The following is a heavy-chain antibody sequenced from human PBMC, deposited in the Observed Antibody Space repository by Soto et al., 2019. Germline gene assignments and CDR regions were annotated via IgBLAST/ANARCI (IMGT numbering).Heavy chain of an antibody. J-gene: IGHJ4*02. V-gene: IGHV4-59*08. CDR1: GGSISSYY. CDR2: LYYSGSG. CDR3: ATHPYSTSWFYADLDDY. Sequence: SETLSLTCAVSGGSISSYYWSWIRQPPGKGLEWIGYLYYSGSGNYNPSLKSRVTMSVDTSKNQFSLRLSSVTAADTAVYYCATHPYSTSWFYADLDDYWGQGTVVT. D-gene: IGHD2-2*01.